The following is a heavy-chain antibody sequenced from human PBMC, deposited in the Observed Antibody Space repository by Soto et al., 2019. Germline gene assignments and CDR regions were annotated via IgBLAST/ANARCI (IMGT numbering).Heavy chain of an antibody. CDR3: SKDGQATMGSCSSTICRYIFDY. CDR2: ISGDGGST. CDR1: GFTFDDYA. Sequence: GGSLRLACAVSGFTFDDYAMHWVRQAPGKGLEWVSLISGDGGSTYYAVTVKGRFTISRDNRKNSLFLQLNSLRTEDTALYYFSKDGQATMGSCSSTICRYIFDYWGQGTLVTVSS. D-gene: IGHD2-2*01. J-gene: IGHJ4*02. V-gene: IGHV3-43*02.